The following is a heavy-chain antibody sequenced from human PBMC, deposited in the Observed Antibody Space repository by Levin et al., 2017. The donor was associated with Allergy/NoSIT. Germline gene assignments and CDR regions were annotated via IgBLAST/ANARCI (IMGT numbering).Heavy chain of an antibody. V-gene: IGHV4-39*01. Sequence: SQTLSLTCTVSGGSISSSSYYWGWIRQPPGKGLEWIGSIYYSGSTYYNPSLKSRVTISVDTSKNQFSLKLSSVTAADTAVYYCARGEDLAAAGLDYWGQGTLVTVSS. J-gene: IGHJ4*02. CDR2: IYYSGST. CDR3: ARGEDLAAAGLDY. CDR1: GGSISSSSYY. D-gene: IGHD6-13*01.